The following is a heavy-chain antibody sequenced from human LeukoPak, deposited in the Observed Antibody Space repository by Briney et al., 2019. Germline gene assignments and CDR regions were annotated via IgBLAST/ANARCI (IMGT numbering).Heavy chain of an antibody. Sequence: GGSLRLCCAASGLTFSSYWMRWVRQAPGKGVGWVANIKQDGSEKYYVDSVKGRFTISRDNAKNSLYLQMNSLRAEDTAVYYCAKEDGGYDQVYFDYWGQGTLVTVSS. CDR3: AKEDGGYDQVYFDY. CDR1: GLTFSSYW. V-gene: IGHV3-7*01. J-gene: IGHJ4*02. CDR2: IKQDGSEK. D-gene: IGHD5-12*01.